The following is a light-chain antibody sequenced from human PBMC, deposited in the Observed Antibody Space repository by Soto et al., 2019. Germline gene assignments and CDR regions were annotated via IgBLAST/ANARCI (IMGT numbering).Light chain of an antibody. CDR3: GTWDSSLSAFYV. Sequence: QSALAQPPSASGTPGQRVTISCSGSSSNIGSNTVNWYQQLPGTAPKLLIYSNNKRPSGIPDRFSGSKSGTSATLGITGLQTGDEADYYCGTWDSSLSAFYVFGTGTKVTV. CDR1: SSNIGSNT. CDR2: SNN. V-gene: IGLV1-44*01. J-gene: IGLJ1*01.